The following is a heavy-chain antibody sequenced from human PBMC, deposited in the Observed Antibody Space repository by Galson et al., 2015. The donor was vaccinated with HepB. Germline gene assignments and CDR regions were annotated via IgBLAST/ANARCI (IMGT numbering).Heavy chain of an antibody. CDR2: ISYDGSNK. CDR3: VGGYYYDNGGHYYLYGMDV. V-gene: IGHV3-30*04. J-gene: IGHJ6*02. Sequence: SLRLSCAASGFTFSSFAMHWVRQAPGKGLEWVAIISYDGSNKYYADSVKGRFTISRDNSKNTLYLQMNSLSDDDTAVYYCVGGYYYDNGGHYYLYGMDVWGQGTTVPVSS. D-gene: IGHD3-22*01. CDR1: GFTFSSFA.